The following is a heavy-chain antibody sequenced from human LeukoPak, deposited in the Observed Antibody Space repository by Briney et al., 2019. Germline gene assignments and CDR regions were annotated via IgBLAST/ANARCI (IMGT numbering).Heavy chain of an antibody. V-gene: IGHV3-21*04. CDR1: GFTFSSYS. Sequence: PGGSLRLSCAASGFTFSSYSMNWVRQAPGKGLEWVSSISSSSSYIYYADSVKGRFTISRDNAKNSLYLQMNSLRAEDTAVYYCAKVPQATRPGRWYFDLWGRGTLVTVSS. D-gene: IGHD6-6*01. CDR2: ISSSSSYI. J-gene: IGHJ2*01. CDR3: AKVPQATRPGRWYFDL.